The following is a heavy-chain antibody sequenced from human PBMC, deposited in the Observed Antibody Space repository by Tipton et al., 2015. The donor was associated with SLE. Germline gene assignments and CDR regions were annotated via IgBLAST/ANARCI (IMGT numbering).Heavy chain of an antibody. Sequence: SLRLSCAASRFTFSTYGMRWVRQSPEKGLEWVSSISGSDGSTYYADSVKGRFTISRDNSKNTLYLQMNNLRAEDTAVYYCARDRMVQGIFDAFDIWGQGTMVTVSS. D-gene: IGHD3-10*01. CDR3: ARDRMVQGIFDAFDI. V-gene: IGHV3-23*01. CDR1: RFTFSTYG. J-gene: IGHJ3*02. CDR2: ISGSDGST.